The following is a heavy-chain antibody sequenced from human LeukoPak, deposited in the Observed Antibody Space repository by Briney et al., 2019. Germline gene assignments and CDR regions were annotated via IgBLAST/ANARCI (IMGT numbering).Heavy chain of an antibody. CDR3: ARGRSIVLPPTTGLFDY. V-gene: IGHV3-23*01. J-gene: IGHJ4*02. Sequence: SGGSLRLSCTASGFTFSSYAMSWVRQAPGKGLEWVSVISANGGMTSYADSVKGRFTISRDKSQNMVYLQMNGLRHDDTAIYYCARGRSIVLPPTTGLFDYWGQGTVVTVSS. D-gene: IGHD6-6*01. CDR2: ISANGGMT. CDR1: GFTFSSYA.